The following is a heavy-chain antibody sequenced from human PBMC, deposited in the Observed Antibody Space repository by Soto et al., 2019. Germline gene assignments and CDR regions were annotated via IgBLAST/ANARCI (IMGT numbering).Heavy chain of an antibody. J-gene: IGHJ5*02. CDR1: GGSFTGYY. V-gene: IGHV4-34*01. CDR2: IYHIGNT. Sequence: SETLSLTCAVNGGSFTGYYGAWIRQSPGKGLKWIGEIYHIGNTSYNPSLKSRVTISVDKPNNQFSLKLTSMTGADTAFFFCATRPPQIVVSLLPFPSWGQGTPVTVSS. D-gene: IGHD2-2*01. CDR3: ATRPPQIVVSLLPFPS.